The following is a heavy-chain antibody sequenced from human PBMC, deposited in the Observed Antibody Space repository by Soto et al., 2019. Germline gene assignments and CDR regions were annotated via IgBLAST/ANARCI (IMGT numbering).Heavy chain of an antibody. CDR1: GGSISSGDYY. D-gene: IGHD4-17*01. V-gene: IGHV4-30-4*01. J-gene: IGHJ5*02. CDR2: IYYSGST. Sequence: PSETLSLTCTVSGGSISSGDYYWSWIRQPPGKGLEWIGYIYYSGSTYYNPSLKSRVTIPVDTSKNQFSLKLSSVTAADTAVYYCARSYYGDYAWFDLWGQGALVTVSS. CDR3: ARSYYGDYAWFDL.